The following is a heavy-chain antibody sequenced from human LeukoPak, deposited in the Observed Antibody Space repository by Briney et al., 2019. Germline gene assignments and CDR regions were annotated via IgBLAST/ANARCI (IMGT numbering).Heavy chain of an antibody. CDR3: ARDWRSSSWSTTEPWFDP. CDR2: INHSGST. V-gene: IGHV4-34*01. Sequence: SETLSLTCAVYGGSFSGYYWSWIRQPPGKGLEWIGEINHSGSTNYNPSLKSRVTISVDTSKNQFSLKLSSVTAADTAVYYCARDWRSSSWSTTEPWFDPWGQGTLVTVSS. CDR1: GGSFSGYY. J-gene: IGHJ5*02. D-gene: IGHD6-13*01.